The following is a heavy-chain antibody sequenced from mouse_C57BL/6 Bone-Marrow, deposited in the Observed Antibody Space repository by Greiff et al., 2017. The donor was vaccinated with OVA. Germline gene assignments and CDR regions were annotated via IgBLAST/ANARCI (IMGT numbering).Heavy chain of an antibody. Sequence: EVQLQQSGTVLARPGASVKMSCKTSGYTFTSYWMHWVKQRPGKGLEWIGAIYPGNSDTCYNPKFKGKAKLTAVTSASTAYMELSSLTNEDAAVYYWTRSLITTVVPVLPMDYWGQGTSVTVSS. CDR1: GYTFTSYW. CDR2: IYPGNSDT. J-gene: IGHJ4*01. V-gene: IGHV1-5*01. CDR3: TRSLITTVVPVLPMDY. D-gene: IGHD1-1*01.